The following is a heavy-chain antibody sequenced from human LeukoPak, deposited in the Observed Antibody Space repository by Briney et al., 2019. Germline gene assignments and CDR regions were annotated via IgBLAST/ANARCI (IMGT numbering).Heavy chain of an antibody. CDR1: GGSISSYY. CDR3: ARDRPHYDSSGYTYWYFDL. CDR2: IYTSGST. J-gene: IGHJ2*01. D-gene: IGHD3-22*01. V-gene: IGHV4-4*07. Sequence: SETPSLTCTVSGGSISSYYWSWIRQPAGKGLEWIGRIYTSGSTNQNPSLKSRVTMSVDTSKNQFSLKLSSVTAADTAVYYCARDRPHYDSSGYTYWYFDLWGRGTLVTVSS.